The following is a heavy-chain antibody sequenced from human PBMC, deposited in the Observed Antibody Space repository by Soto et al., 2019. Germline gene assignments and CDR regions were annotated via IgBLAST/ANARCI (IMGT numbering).Heavy chain of an antibody. CDR1: GFTFSSYS. V-gene: IGHV3-48*02. J-gene: IGHJ6*02. CDR3: AKNGGSFYYSGMNV. D-gene: IGHD3-10*01. CDR2: ISSRSTTV. Sequence: EVQLVESGGGLAQPGGSLRLSCAASGFTFSSYSMYWVRQAPGKGLEWVSEISSRSTTVYYAASVKGRFTISRDNAKKTASLELNCLRDEDTAVYDCAKNGGSFYYSGMNVWGQVTTVTVS.